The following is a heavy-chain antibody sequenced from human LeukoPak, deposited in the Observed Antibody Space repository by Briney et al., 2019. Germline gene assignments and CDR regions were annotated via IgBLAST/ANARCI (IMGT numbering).Heavy chain of an antibody. D-gene: IGHD6-13*01. CDR2: ISWNSGSI. CDR3: AKDILAAAAGGIDY. Sequence: GRSLRLSCAASGFTFDDYAIHWVRQAPGKGLEWVSGISWNSGSIGYADSVKDRFTISRDNAKNSLYLQMNSLRAEDTALYYCAKDILAAAAGGIDYWGQGTLVTVSS. J-gene: IGHJ4*02. CDR1: GFTFDDYA. V-gene: IGHV3-9*01.